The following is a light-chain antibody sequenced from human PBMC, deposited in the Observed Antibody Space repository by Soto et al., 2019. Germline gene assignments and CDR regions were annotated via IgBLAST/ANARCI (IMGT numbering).Light chain of an antibody. Sequence: EIVLTQSPATLSLSPGERATLSCRASPSVTNFLAWYQQKPGQAPRLLIYGAFNRATGIPARFSGSGSGTDFTLTISSLQSEDFAVYYCQQYNSWPRTFGQGTKVETK. V-gene: IGKV3D-15*01. CDR2: GAF. CDR3: QQYNSWPRT. J-gene: IGKJ1*01. CDR1: PSVTNF.